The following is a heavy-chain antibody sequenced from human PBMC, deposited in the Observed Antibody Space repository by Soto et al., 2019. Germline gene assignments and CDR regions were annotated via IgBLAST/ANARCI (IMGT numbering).Heavy chain of an antibody. V-gene: IGHV1-18*01. CDR1: GYSFTAYG. CDR2: ISCYNGKT. Sequence: QVQVVQSGDEVKETGASVRVSCKTSGYSFTAYGISWVRQAPGQGLEWMGWISCYNGKTKYAQKVQGRVTMTTDTSTSTADMEGRSVRSDDTPIYYSARAAPTPKLRFLERHNNNNNGMDVWGQGTTVTVSS. CDR3: ARAAPTPKLRFLERHNNNNNGMDV. J-gene: IGHJ6*02. D-gene: IGHD3-3*01.